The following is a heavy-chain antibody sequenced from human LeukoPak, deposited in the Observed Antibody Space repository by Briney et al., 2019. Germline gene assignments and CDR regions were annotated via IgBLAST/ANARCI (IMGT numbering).Heavy chain of an antibody. J-gene: IGHJ5*02. V-gene: IGHV1-2*02. CDR1: GYTFTGYY. CDR2: INPNSGGT. CDR3: ARNHYDFWSGYPLGYNWFDP. D-gene: IGHD3-3*01. Sequence: ASVKVSCKASGYTFTGYYMHWVRQAPGPGLEWMGWINPNSGGTNYAQKFQGRVTMTRDTSISTAYMELSRLRSDDTAVYYCARNHYDFWSGYPLGYNWFDPWGQGTLVTVSS.